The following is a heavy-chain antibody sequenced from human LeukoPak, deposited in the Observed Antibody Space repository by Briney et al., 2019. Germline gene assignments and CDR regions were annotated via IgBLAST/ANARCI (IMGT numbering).Heavy chain of an antibody. CDR3: AKDRCRSSTCREGFEV. V-gene: IGHV3-30*02. J-gene: IGHJ3*01. D-gene: IGHD2-2*01. CDR1: GFTFCRYV. Sequence: PGGSLRLSCAVSGFTFCRYVVHWIPPAPGKGMEWVAFIWYDGKNDQEYAESVKGRFTISRDNSKNTLYLQMSSLRTEDTAMYYCAKDRCRSSTCREGFEVWGQGTLVTVSS. CDR2: IWYDGKNDQ.